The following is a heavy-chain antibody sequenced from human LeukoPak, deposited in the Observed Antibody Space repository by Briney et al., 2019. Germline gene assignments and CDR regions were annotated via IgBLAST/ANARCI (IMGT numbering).Heavy chain of an antibody. J-gene: IGHJ5*02. V-gene: IGHV3-7*01. CDR1: GFIFSQYS. D-gene: IGHD2-8*01. CDR2: IKQDGSEK. CDR3: ARELNGLDP. Sequence: GSLRLSCAASGFIFSQYSMSWVRQAPGKGLEWVANIKQDGSEKYYVDSVKGRFTISRDNAKNSLYLQMNRLRAEDTAVYSCARELNGLDPWGQGTLVTVSS.